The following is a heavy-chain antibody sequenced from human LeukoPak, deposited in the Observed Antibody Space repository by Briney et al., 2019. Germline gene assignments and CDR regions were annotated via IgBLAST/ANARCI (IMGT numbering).Heavy chain of an antibody. V-gene: IGHV1-69*13. J-gene: IGHJ5*02. CDR3: ASQYSSSTRWFDP. D-gene: IGHD6-6*01. CDR2: IIPIFGTA. Sequence: SVTVSCKASGGTFSSYAISWVRQAPGQGLEWMGGIIPIFGTANYAQKFQGRVTITADEPTSTAYMELSSLRSEDTAVYYCASQYSSSTRWFDPWGQGTLVTVSS. CDR1: GGTFSSYA.